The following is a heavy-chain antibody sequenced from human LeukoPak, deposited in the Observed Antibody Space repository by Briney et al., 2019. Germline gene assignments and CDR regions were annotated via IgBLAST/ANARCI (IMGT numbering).Heavy chain of an antibody. CDR1: GGTFSGHA. CDR3: AILSDGAYCGGDCFYLDY. D-gene: IGHD2-21*02. J-gene: IGHJ4*02. Sequence: ASVKVSCKASGGTFSGHAMSWVRQAPGQGLEWMGGIIPILDITNYAQKFQGRVTITADKSTGTAYMELSSLRSEDTAVYYCAILSDGAYCGGDCFYLDYWGQGTLVTVSS. V-gene: IGHV1-69*10. CDR2: IIPILDIT.